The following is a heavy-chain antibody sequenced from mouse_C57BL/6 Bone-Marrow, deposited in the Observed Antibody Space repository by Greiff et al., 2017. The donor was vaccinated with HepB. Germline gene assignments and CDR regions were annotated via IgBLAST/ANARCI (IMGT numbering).Heavy chain of an antibody. J-gene: IGHJ1*03. CDR2: IRLKSDNYAT. CDR1: GFTFSNYW. D-gene: IGHD1-1*01. V-gene: IGHV6-3*01. Sequence: EVKLVESGGGLVQPGGSMKLSCVASGFTFSNYWMNWVRQSPEKGLEWVAQIRLKSDNYATHYAESVKGRFTISRDDSKSSVYLQMNNLRAEDTGIYYCTTTVVATRWYFDVWGTGTTVTVSS. CDR3: TTTVVATRWYFDV.